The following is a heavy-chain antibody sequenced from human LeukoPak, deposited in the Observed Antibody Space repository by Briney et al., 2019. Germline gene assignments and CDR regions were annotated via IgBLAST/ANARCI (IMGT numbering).Heavy chain of an antibody. CDR2: INYSGTT. CDR3: GRLFDS. V-gene: IGHV4-39*01. J-gene: IGHJ4*02. Sequence: SETLSLTCTVSGGAIISDNFYWGWVRQPPGKGLEWVGSINYSGTTYYNPSLRSRLSISVDTSRTQFFLRLNSVTAADTAVYYCGRLFDSWGQGILVTVSS. CDR1: GGAIISDNFY.